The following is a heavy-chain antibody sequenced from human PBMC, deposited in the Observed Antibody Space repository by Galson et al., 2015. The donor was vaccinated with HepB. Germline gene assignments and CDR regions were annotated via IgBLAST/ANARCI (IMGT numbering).Heavy chain of an antibody. D-gene: IGHD2-2*01. V-gene: IGHV3-23*01. CDR2: ISGSGGST. CDR3: AKGDCSSTSCYYYYYYGMDV. J-gene: IGHJ6*02. CDR1: GFTFSSYA. Sequence: SLRLSCAASGFTFSSYAMSWVRQAPGKGLEWVSAISGSGGSTYYAGSVKGRFTIPRDDSKNTLYLQMNSLRAEDTAVYYCAKGDCSSTSCYYYYYYGMDVWGQGTTVTVSS.